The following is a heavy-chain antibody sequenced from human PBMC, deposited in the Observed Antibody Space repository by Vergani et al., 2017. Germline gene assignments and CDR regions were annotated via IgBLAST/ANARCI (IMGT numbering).Heavy chain of an antibody. CDR1: GFTFSSYW. V-gene: IGHV3-74*01. CDR2: IDSDGRST. CDR3: AKGPGGPEDSDGWFDP. Sequence: EVQLVESGGGLVQPGGSLRPSCAASGFTFSSYWMHWVRQAPGKGLVWVSRIDSDGRSTSYADSVKGRFTISRDNSKNTLYLQMNSLRAEDTAVYYCAKGPGGPEDSDGWFDPWGQGTLVTVSS. D-gene: IGHD2-21*02. J-gene: IGHJ5*02.